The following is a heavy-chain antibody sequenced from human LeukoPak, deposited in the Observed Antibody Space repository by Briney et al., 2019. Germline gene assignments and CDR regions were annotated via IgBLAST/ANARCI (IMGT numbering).Heavy chain of an antibody. Sequence: SQTLSLTCTVSGGSISSGDYYWSWIRQPPGKGLEWIGYIYYSGSTYYNPSLKSRVTISVDTSKNQFSLKLSSVTAEDTAVYYCARVLPYDFWSGPSPYYFDYWGQGTLVTVSS. CDR2: IYYSGST. J-gene: IGHJ4*02. CDR3: ARVLPYDFWSGPSPYYFDY. CDR1: GGSISSGDYY. D-gene: IGHD3-3*01. V-gene: IGHV4-30-4*08.